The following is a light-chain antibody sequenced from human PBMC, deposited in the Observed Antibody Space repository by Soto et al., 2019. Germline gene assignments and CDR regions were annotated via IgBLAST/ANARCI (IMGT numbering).Light chain of an antibody. CDR1: QSISSW. CDR2: DAS. Sequence: DIQITQSPSTLSASVGDRVTITCRASQSISSWLAWYQQKPGKAPKILIYDASSLESGVPSRFRGSGSGTEFTLTISRLQPDDFETYYCQQYNSYSRTFGQGTKVDIK. CDR3: QQYNSYSRT. V-gene: IGKV1-5*01. J-gene: IGKJ1*01.